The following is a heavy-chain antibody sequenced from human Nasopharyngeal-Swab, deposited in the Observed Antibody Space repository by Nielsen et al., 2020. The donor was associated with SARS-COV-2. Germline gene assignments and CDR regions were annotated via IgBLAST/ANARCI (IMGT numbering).Heavy chain of an antibody. CDR3: ARPRGPYSIYSSSWYVYYFDY. J-gene: IGHJ4*02. D-gene: IGHD6-13*01. V-gene: IGHV4-39*01. CDR2: IYYSGST. Sequence: WIRQPPGKGLEWIGNIYYSGSTYYSPSLKSRLTISVDTSMNQFSLKLSSVTAADTAVYYCARPRGPYSIYSSSWYVYYFDYWGQGTLVTVSS.